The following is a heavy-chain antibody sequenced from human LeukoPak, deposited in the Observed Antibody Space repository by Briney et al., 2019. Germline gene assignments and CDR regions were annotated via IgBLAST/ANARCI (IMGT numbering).Heavy chain of an antibody. CDR2: IYYSGST. J-gene: IGHJ6*02. CDR3: ARSVPYYDFWSGYQAENYYYYGMDV. V-gene: IGHV4-59*12. D-gene: IGHD3-3*01. Sequence: SETLSLTCTVSGGSISSYYWSWIRQPPGKGLEWIGYIYYSGSTNYNPSLKSRVTISVDTSKNQFSLKLSSVTAADTAVYYCARSVPYYDFWSGYQAENYYYYGMDVWGQGTTVTVSS. CDR1: GGSISSYY.